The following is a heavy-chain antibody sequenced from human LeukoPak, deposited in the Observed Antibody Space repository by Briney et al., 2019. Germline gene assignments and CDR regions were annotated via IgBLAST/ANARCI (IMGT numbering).Heavy chain of an antibody. CDR1: GFTFSSYW. V-gene: IGHV3-7*01. CDR3: AREILVVVVPAAKGPQNYYGMDV. J-gene: IGHJ6*04. Sequence: GGSLRLSCAASGFTFSSYWMSWVRQAPGKGLEWVANIKQDGSEKYYVDSVKGRFTISRDNAKNSLYLQMSSLRAEDTAVYYCAREILVVVVPAAKGPQNYYGMDVWGEGTTVTVSS. D-gene: IGHD2-2*01. CDR2: IKQDGSEK.